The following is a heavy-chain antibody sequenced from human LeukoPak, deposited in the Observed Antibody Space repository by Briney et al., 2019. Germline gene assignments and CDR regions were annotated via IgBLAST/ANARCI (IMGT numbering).Heavy chain of an antibody. CDR1: GGSVSSGTYY. J-gene: IGHJ4*02. Sequence: SETLSLTCTVSGGSVSSGTYYWSWIRQPPGKGLEWIGYIYYTGSTNYNPSLKSRLTISVDTSKNQFSLKLSSVTAADTAVYYCARDKGHDYVWGSYRYTSHFDYWGQGTLVTVSS. CDR2: IYYTGST. V-gene: IGHV4-61*01. CDR3: ARDKGHDYVWGSYRYTSHFDY. D-gene: IGHD3-16*02.